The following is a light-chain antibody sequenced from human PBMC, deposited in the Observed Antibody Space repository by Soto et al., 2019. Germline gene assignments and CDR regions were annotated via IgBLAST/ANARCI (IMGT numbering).Light chain of an antibody. V-gene: IGKV1-5*01. Sequence: DIQMTQSPATLSASLGDRVTITCRASRTINRWLAWYQQKPRKAPKLLIYDGSTLQSGVPSRFSGSGSGTEFTLTISSLQPDDVATYYCQQYNALWYTFGQGTKV. CDR3: QQYNALWYT. CDR2: DGS. J-gene: IGKJ2*01. CDR1: RTINRW.